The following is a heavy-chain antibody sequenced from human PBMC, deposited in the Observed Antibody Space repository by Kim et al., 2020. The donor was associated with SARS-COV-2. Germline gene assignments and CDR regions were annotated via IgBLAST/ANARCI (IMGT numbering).Heavy chain of an antibody. V-gene: IGHV4-31*03. Sequence: SETLSLTCTVSGGSISSGGYYWSWIRQHPGKGLEWIGYIYYSGSTYYNPSLKSRVTISVDTSKNQFSLKLSSVTAADTAVYYCEAAGLDYGMDVWGQGTTVTVSS. CDR3: EAAGLDYGMDV. CDR1: GGSISSGGYY. J-gene: IGHJ6*02. D-gene: IGHD6-13*01. CDR2: IYYSGST.